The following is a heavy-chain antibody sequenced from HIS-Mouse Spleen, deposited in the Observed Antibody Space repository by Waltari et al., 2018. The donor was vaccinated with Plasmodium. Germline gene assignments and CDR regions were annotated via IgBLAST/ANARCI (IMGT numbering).Heavy chain of an antibody. CDR1: GGSFSGYY. J-gene: IGHJ4*02. V-gene: IGHV4-34*01. Sequence: QVQLQQWGAGLLKPSETLSLTCAVYGGSFSGYYWSWIRQPPGKGLEGIGEINHSGSTNYNPSLKSRVTISVDTSKNQFSLKLSSVTAADTAVYYCARGRRIVVVTAPRGFFDYWGQGTLVTVSS. D-gene: IGHD2-21*02. CDR3: ARGRRIVVVTAPRGFFDY. CDR2: INHSGST.